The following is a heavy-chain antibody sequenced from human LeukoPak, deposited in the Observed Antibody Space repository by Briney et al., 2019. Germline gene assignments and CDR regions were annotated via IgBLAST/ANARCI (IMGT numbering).Heavy chain of an antibody. CDR1: GYTFTSYY. V-gene: IGHV1-46*01. CDR3: ARGSQGTYCGGDCYSFDY. Sequence: ASVKVSCTASGYTFTSYYMHWVRQAPGQGLEWMGIINPSGGSTSYAQKFQGRVTMTRDTSTSTVYMELSSLRSEDTAVYYCARGSQGTYCGGDCYSFDYWGQGTLVTVSS. J-gene: IGHJ4*02. CDR2: INPSGGST. D-gene: IGHD2-21*02.